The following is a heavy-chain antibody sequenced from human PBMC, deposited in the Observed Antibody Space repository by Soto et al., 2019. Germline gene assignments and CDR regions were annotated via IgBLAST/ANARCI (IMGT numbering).Heavy chain of an antibody. D-gene: IGHD3-9*01. Sequence: SVKVSCKASGGTFSSYAISWVRQAPGQGLEWMGGIIPIFGTANYAQKFQGRVTITADESTSTAYMELSSLRSEDTAVYYCARARDILTGDRAKYYYYYGMDVWGQGTTVNVSS. V-gene: IGHV1-69*13. CDR2: IIPIFGTA. J-gene: IGHJ6*02. CDR1: GGTFSSYA. CDR3: ARARDILTGDRAKYYYYYGMDV.